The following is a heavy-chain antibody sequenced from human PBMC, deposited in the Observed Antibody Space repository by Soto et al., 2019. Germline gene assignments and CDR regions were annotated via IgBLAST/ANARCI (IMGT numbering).Heavy chain of an antibody. CDR2: IIPIFGTA. D-gene: IGHD2-21*02. J-gene: IGHJ4*02. CDR3: ARAPLGCGGDRCYYFDY. V-gene: IGHV1-69*13. CDR1: GGTFSSYS. Sequence: ASVKVSCKASGGTFSSYSISWVRQAPGQGLEWMGGIIPIFGTANYAQKFQGRVTITADESTSTAYMELSSLRSEDTAVYYCARAPLGCGGDRCYYFDYWGQGTLVTVSS.